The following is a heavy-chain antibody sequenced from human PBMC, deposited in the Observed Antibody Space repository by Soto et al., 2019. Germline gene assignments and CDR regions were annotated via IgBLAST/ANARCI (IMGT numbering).Heavy chain of an antibody. CDR1: VFTFSSYS. J-gene: IGHJ5*02. V-gene: IGHV3-48*02. CDR3: ARVGASIAHRNWFDP. CDR2: ISSSSSTI. Sequence: GSLRLSCAASVFTFSSYSMNWVRQAPGKGLEWVSYISSSSSTIYYADSVKGRFTISRDNAKNSLYLQMNNLRDEDTAVYYCARVGASIAHRNWFDPWGQGTLVTVSS. D-gene: IGHD6-6*01.